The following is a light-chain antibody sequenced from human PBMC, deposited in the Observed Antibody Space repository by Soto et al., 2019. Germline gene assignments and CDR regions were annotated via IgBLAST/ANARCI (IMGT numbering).Light chain of an antibody. J-gene: IGLJ3*02. CDR1: SSDVGAHNF. CDR3: CSYAVSSTFV. Sequence: QSVLTQPASVSGSPGQSITISCTGTSSDVGAHNFVSWYQQHPGKAPKLMIYEDSERPSGVSNRFSGSKSGNTASLTISGLQAEDEADYYCCSYAVSSTFVFGGGTKLTVL. V-gene: IGLV2-23*02. CDR2: EDS.